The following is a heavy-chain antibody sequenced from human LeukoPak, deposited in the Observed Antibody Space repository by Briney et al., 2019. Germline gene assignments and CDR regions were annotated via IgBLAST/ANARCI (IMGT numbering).Heavy chain of an antibody. D-gene: IGHD5-18*01. J-gene: IGHJ4*02. CDR2: IYSGGSI. CDR3: ARDRGHTAMVSY. V-gene: IGHV3-66*01. Sequence: GGSLGLSCAASGFTVSSNYMSWVRQAPGKGLEWVSVIYSGGSIYYADSVKGRFTISRDNSKNTLYLQMNSLRAEDTAVYYCARDRGHTAMVSYWGQGTLVTVSS. CDR1: GFTVSSNY.